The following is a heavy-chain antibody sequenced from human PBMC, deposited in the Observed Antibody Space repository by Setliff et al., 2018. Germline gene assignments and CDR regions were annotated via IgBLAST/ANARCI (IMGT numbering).Heavy chain of an antibody. CDR1: GFTLSGSN. CDR3: ASPDGRTRYCSGGSCSYSMDV. J-gene: IGHJ6*02. Sequence: GGSLRLSCAGSGFTLSGSNMAWVRKAPGKGPEWFSYITSSSTGIWYADSVKGRFTISRDNAENSLYLQMNSLRVEDTAVYYCASPDGRTRYCSGGSCSYSMDVWGQGTTVTVSS. CDR2: ITSSSTGI. V-gene: IGHV3-48*01. D-gene: IGHD2-15*01.